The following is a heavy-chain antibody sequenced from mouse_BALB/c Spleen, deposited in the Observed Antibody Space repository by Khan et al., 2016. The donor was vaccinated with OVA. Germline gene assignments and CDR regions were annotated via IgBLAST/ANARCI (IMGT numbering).Heavy chain of an antibody. CDR2: VIYSGNT. CDR1: GDSITSGF. Sequence: EVQLQESGPSLVKPSQTLSLTCSVTGDSITSGFWNWIRKFPGNKFEYMGYVIYSGNTYYNPSLKSRISIIRDTSKSQYYLQLNSVTTEDTATYFCARSYGSWAMDYWGQGTSVTVSS. CDR3: ARSYGSWAMDY. J-gene: IGHJ4*01. D-gene: IGHD1-1*01. V-gene: IGHV3-8*02.